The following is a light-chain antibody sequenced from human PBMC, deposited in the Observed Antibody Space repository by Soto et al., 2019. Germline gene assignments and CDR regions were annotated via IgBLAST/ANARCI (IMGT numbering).Light chain of an antibody. V-gene: IGLV3-21*04. CDR2: YDS. Sequence: SYELTQPPSVSVAPGKTARITCGGNNIGSKSVHWYQQKPGQAPVLVIYYDSDRPSGIPERFSGSNSGNTATLTISRVEAGDEADYYCQVWDSSSHHYVFGTGTKLTVL. CDR1: NIGSKS. CDR3: QVWDSSSHHYV. J-gene: IGLJ1*01.